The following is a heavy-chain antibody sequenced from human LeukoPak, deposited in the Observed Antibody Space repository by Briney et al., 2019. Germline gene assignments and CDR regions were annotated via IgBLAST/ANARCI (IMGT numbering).Heavy chain of an antibody. CDR1: GYTFPSYG. V-gene: IGHV1-18*01. Sequence: GASVKVSCKASGYTFPSYGISWVRHAPGQGLEAMGWISVYNGNTNYAQKLQSRVTMTTDTSTSTAYMELRSLRSDDTAVYYCARDYCSSTSCRTRPYLNWFDPWGQGTLVTVSS. D-gene: IGHD2-2*01. CDR3: ARDYCSSTSCRTRPYLNWFDP. J-gene: IGHJ5*02. CDR2: ISVYNGNT.